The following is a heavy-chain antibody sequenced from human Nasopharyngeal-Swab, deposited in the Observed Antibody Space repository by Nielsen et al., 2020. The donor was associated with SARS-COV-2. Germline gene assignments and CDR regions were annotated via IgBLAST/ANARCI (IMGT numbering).Heavy chain of an antibody. J-gene: IGHJ3*02. CDR3: AKVISTYYYDSSGYYYVAPHDAFDI. V-gene: IGHV3-23*01. D-gene: IGHD3-22*01. Sequence: GGSLRLSCAASGFTFSSYAMSWVRQAPGKGLEWVSAISGSGGSTYYADSVKGRFTISRDNSKNTLYLQMNSLRAEDTAVYYCAKVISTYYYDSSGYYYVAPHDAFDIWGQGTMVTASS. CDR1: GFTFSSYA. CDR2: ISGSGGST.